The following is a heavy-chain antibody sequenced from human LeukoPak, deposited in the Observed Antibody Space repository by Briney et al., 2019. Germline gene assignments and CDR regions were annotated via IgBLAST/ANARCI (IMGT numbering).Heavy chain of an antibody. CDR3: ARRGAAGTYYFDY. Sequence: GGSLRLSCSASGFIFSNYAMHWVRQAPGKGLEYVSTIGNNGGYTYYADSVKGRFTISGDNSKNTLYLQTNSLRAEDTAVYYCARRGAAGTYYFDYWGQGTLVTVSS. V-gene: IGHV3-64*04. CDR1: GFIFSNYA. CDR2: IGNNGGYT. D-gene: IGHD6-13*01. J-gene: IGHJ4*02.